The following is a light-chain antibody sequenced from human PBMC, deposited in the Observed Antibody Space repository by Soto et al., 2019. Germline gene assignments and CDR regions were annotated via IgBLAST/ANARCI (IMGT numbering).Light chain of an antibody. CDR2: GAS. CDR1: QSVSSSY. V-gene: IGKV3-20*01. Sequence: EIVLTQSPGTLSLSPGERATLSCRASQSVSSSYLAWYQQKPGQAPRLLIYGASSRATGIPDRFSGSGSGTDFTLTIIILYPADFAVYYCQQYGSSPRFTFGPGTKLDIK. J-gene: IGKJ3*01. CDR3: QQYGSSPRFT.